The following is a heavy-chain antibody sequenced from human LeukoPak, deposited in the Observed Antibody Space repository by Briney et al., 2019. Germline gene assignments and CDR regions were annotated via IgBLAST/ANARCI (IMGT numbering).Heavy chain of an antibody. CDR2: ISGNGGST. V-gene: IGHV3-23*01. CDR1: GFIFSTYD. CDR3: AKDGVMAGHYLDY. Sequence: PGGSLRLSCAASGFIFSTYDMSWVRQAPGKGLEWVSVISGNGGSTHYADSVKGRFTISRDNSKNTLYLQMNSLRAEDTAVYYCAKDGVMAGHYLDYWGQGTLVTVSS. J-gene: IGHJ4*02. D-gene: IGHD5-24*01.